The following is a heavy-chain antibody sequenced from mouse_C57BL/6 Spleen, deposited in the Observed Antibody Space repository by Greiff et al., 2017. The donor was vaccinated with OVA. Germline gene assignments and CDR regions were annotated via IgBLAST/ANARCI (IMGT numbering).Heavy chain of an antibody. CDR2: INYDGSST. V-gene: IGHV5-16*01. J-gene: IGHJ4*01. D-gene: IGHD2-5*01. Sequence: DVKLVESEGGLVQPGSSMKLSCTASGFTFSDYYMAWVRQVPEKGLEWVANINYDGSSTYYLDSLKSRFIISRDNAKNILYLQMSSLKSEDTATYYCARGRGAYYSNYDYYAMDYWGQGTSVTVSS. CDR3: ARGRGAYYSNYDYYAMDY. CDR1: GFTFSDYY.